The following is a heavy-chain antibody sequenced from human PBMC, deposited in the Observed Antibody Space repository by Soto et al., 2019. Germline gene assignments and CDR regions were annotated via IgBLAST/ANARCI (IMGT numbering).Heavy chain of an antibody. D-gene: IGHD3-10*01. CDR2: IYHSGST. V-gene: IGHV4-38-2*02. J-gene: IGHJ6*02. Sequence: SETLSLTCAVSGYSISSGYYWGWIRQPPGKGLEWIGSIYHSGSTYYNPSLKSRVTISVDTSKNQFSLKLSSVTAADTAVYYCARDGSFITMVRGVIVYYGIDVCGQGTTVTVSS. CDR1: GYSISSGYY. CDR3: ARDGSFITMVRGVIVYYGIDV.